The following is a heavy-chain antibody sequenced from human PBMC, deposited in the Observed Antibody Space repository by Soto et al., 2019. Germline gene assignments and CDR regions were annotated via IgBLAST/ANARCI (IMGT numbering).Heavy chain of an antibody. CDR1: GYTFYSHS. D-gene: IGHD1-26*01. V-gene: IGHV1-18*01. J-gene: IGHJ6*02. CDR3: ARSRQGDYYYGMDV. Sequence: QAQLVQSGAEVKKPGASVKDSCKASGYTFYSHSISWVRQAPGQGLEWMGRINGDYGNTQYAQKFRGRVTMTTDTSTTTVYMELTNLRSDDTAVYYCARSRQGDYYYGMDVWGQGTTVTVSS. CDR2: INGDYGNT.